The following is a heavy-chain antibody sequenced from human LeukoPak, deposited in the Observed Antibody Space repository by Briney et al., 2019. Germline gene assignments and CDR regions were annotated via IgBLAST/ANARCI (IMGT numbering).Heavy chain of an antibody. J-gene: IGHJ5*02. CDR3: ARGTGKANWFDP. Sequence: SETLSLTCTVSGGSIGSSYYYWGWIRQPPGKGLEWIGSIYDSGSTYYNPSLKSRVTISVDTSKNQFSLKLNSVTAADTAVYYCARGTGKANWFDPWGQGTLVTVSS. CDR1: GGSIGSSYYY. CDR2: IYDSGST. D-gene: IGHD6-13*01. V-gene: IGHV4-39*01.